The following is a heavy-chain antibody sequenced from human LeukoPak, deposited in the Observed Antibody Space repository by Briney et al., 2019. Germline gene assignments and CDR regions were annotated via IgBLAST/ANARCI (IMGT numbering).Heavy chain of an antibody. J-gene: IGHJ6*03. V-gene: IGHV4-61*01. CDR3: ARDLNYYYMDV. Sequence: PSETLSLTCTVSGGSIRSTTYYWGWIRQPPGKGLEWIGYIYYSGSTNYNPSLKSRVTISVDTSKNQFFLKLSSVTAADTAVYYCARDLNYYYMDVWGKGTTVTVSS. CDR2: IYYSGST. CDR1: GGSIRSTTYY.